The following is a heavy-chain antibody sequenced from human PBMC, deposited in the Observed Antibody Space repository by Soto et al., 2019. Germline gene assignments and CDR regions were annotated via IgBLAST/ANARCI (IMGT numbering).Heavy chain of an antibody. CDR2: IYYSGST. Sequence: KPSETLSLTCTVSGGSISSGGYYWSWIRQHPGKGLEWIGYIYYSGSTYYNPSLKSRVTISVDTSKNQFSLKLSSVTAADTAVYYCARDRDRHSSGLPSFDPWGQGILVTVSS. V-gene: IGHV4-31*03. CDR1: GGSISSGGYY. J-gene: IGHJ5*02. CDR3: ARDRDRHSSGLPSFDP. D-gene: IGHD3-22*01.